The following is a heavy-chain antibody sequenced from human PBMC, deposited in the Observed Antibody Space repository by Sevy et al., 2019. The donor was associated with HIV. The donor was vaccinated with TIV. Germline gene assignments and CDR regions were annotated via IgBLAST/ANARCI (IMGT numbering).Heavy chain of an antibody. J-gene: IGHJ4*02. CDR3: ARHYFDRRTYRFDY. CDR1: GYSISSGYY. V-gene: IGHV4-38-2*01. CDR2: IYHSGST. D-gene: IGHD3-22*01. Sequence: SESLSLTCAVSGYSISSGYYWGWIRQPPGKGLEWIGSIYHSGSTYYNPSLKSRVTISVDTSKNQCSLKLSSVTAADTAVYYCARHYFDRRTYRFDYWGQGTLVTVSS.